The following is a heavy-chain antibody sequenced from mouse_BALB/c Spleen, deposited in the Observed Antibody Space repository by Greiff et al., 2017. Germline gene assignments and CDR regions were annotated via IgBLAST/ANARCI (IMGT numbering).Heavy chain of an antibody. J-gene: IGHJ1*01. CDR1: GFTFSSYG. V-gene: IGHV5-6-3*01. D-gene: IGHD2-2*01. CDR2: INSNGGST. CDR3: ARDRTVTTRWYFDV. Sequence: EVMLVESGGGLVQPGGSLKLSCAASGFTFSSYGMSWVRQTPDKRLELVATINSNGGSTYYPDSVKGRFTISRDNAKNTLYLQMSSLKSEDTAMYYCARDRTVTTRWYFDVWGAGTTVTVSS.